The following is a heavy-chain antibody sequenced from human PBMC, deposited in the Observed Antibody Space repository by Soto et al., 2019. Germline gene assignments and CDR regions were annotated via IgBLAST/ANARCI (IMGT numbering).Heavy chain of an antibody. J-gene: IGHJ4*02. Sequence: QVQLVQSGAEVKKPGASVKVSCKASGYAFGGYAISWVRQAPGQGLEWMGWVSAYSGHTDYAQNLQGRVSMTTETSTSTAYMELGSLTSDDTALYCSARPSGSYGDYAWSLAYWGQGTLVNVSS. V-gene: IGHV1-18*04. D-gene: IGHD4-17*01. CDR1: GYAFGGYA. CDR2: VSAYSGHT. CDR3: ARPSGSYGDYAWSLAY.